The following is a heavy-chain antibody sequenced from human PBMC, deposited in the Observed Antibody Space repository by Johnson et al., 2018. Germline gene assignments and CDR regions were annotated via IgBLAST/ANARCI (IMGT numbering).Heavy chain of an antibody. CDR1: GFTFSSYA. CDR3: ARDGVYSSSQAYYYYYYMDV. CDR2: ISYDGSNK. V-gene: IGHV3-30*14. J-gene: IGHJ6*03. D-gene: IGHD6-13*01. Sequence: QVQLVQSGGGVVQPGRSLRLSCAASGFTFSSYAMHWVRQAPGKGLEWVAVISYDGSNKYYADSVKGRFTISRDNSKNTLYLQMGSLRAEDMAVYYCARDGVYSSSQAYYYYYYMDVWGKGTTVTVSS.